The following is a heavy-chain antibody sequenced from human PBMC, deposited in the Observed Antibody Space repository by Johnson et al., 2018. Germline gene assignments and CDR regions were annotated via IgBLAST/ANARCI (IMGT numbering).Heavy chain of an antibody. CDR3: TRRGTDGRYYYYIDV. Sequence: VQLVQSGAEVKKPGESLKISCKGSGYTFSDYWIAWVRQMPGKGLEWMGIIYPGDSYTRYSPSFQGQVTISADKSSSTAYLQWGSLEASDTAMYYCTRRGTDGRYYYYIDVWGKGPTGTGSS. J-gene: IGHJ6*03. V-gene: IGHV5-51*03. CDR2: IYPGDSYT. D-gene: IGHD2-8*01. CDR1: GYTFSDYW.